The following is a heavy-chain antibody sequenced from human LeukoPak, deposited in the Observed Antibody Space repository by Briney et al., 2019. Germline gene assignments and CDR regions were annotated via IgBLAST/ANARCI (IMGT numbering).Heavy chain of an antibody. CDR1: GGSISSSSHY. Sequence: SETLSLTCTVSGGSISSSSHYWGWIRQPPWKGLEWIGSVYYNRDTYYNPSLESRAITSVDTSRNQFSRRLSSVTAADMAIYYCARHKAYSDYVSDWGQGTLVTVSS. J-gene: IGHJ4*02. CDR3: ARHKAYSDYVSD. CDR2: VYYNRDT. D-gene: IGHD4-11*01. V-gene: IGHV4-39*01.